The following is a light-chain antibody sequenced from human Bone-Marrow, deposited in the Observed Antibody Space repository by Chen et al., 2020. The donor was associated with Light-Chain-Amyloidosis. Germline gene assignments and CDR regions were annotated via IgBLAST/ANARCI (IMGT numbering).Light chain of an antibody. V-gene: IGKV3-20*01. J-gene: IGKJ4*01. CDR3: QQYGTSPLT. Sequence: EIVLTQSPGTLSLSPGEGANLSCRASQTISSNYLTWYQQKFGQAPRLLIYGSSSRATGIPDRFTGSGSGTDFTLTINILEPEDFAMYYCQQYGTSPLTFGGGTKVEIK. CDR2: GSS. CDR1: QTISSNY.